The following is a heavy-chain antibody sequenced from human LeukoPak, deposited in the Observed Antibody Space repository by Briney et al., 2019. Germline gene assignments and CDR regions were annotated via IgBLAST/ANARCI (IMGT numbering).Heavy chain of an antibody. J-gene: IGHJ4*02. Sequence: PGGSLRLSCAASGFTFSTYGMSWVRQAPGKGLEWVSAVSGTGTTYYADSVRGRFIISRDNSKNTLDLQMNSLRAEDTAAYYCAKMQGYFDYWGQGTLVTVAS. V-gene: IGHV3-23*01. CDR3: AKMQGYFDY. CDR2: VSGTGTT. CDR1: GFTFSTYG.